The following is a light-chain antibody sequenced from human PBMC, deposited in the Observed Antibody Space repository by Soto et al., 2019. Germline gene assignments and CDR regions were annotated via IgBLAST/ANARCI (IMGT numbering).Light chain of an antibody. V-gene: IGLV2-18*02. CDR3: SSYTTSSTYV. CDR1: SSDVGSYNG. J-gene: IGLJ1*01. Sequence: QSALTQPPSVSGSPGQSVTISCTGTSSDVGSYNGVSWYQQPPGTAPKFMIYEVSNRPSGVPDRFSGSKSGNTASLTISGLQAEYEADYYCSSYTTSSTYVFGTGNKVTVL. CDR2: EVS.